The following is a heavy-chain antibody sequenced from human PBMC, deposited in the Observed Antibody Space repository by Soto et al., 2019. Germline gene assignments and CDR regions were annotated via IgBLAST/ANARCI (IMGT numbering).Heavy chain of an antibody. Sequence: QITLKESGPTLVKPTQTLTLTCTFSGFSLPTDRVGVGWIRQPPGKALEWLAVIYWDDTKTYRPSLKSRLTITKDTSKNQVALTMTDMDPVDTATYYCAHAYGGRSLHWGQATLVTVSS. CDR1: GFSLPTDRVG. CDR3: AHAYGGRSLH. D-gene: IGHD1-26*01. J-gene: IGHJ4*02. V-gene: IGHV2-5*02. CDR2: IYWDDTK.